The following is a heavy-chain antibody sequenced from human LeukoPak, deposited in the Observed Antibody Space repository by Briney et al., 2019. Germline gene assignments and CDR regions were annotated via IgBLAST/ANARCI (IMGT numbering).Heavy chain of an antibody. CDR2: INPSGGST. CDR1: GYTFTSYY. V-gene: IGHV1-46*03. J-gene: IGHJ3*02. Sequence: GASVKVSCKASGYTFTSYYMHGVRQAPGQGLEWMGIINPSGGSTSYAQKFQGRVTMTRDTSTSTVYMELSSLRSEDTAVYYCAIAAAGALGAFDIWGQGTMVTVSS. CDR3: AIAAAGALGAFDI. D-gene: IGHD6-13*01.